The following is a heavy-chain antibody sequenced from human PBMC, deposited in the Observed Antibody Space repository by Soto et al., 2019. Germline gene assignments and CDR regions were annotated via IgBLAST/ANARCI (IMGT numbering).Heavy chain of an antibody. CDR3: GPGGEQQLVLGY. V-gene: IGHV1-69*01. CDR2: IIPIFGTA. CDR1: VGTFSSYA. J-gene: IGHJ4*02. D-gene: IGHD6-13*01. Sequence: QVQLVQSGAEVKKPGSSVKVSCKASVGTFSSYAISWVRQAPGQGLEWMGGIIPIFGTANYAQKFQGRVTITADESTSTADMELSSLRSEDTAVYYCGPGGEQQLVLGYWGQGTLVTVSS.